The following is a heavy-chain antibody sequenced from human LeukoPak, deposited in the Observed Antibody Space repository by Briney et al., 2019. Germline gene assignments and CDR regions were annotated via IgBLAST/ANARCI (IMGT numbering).Heavy chain of an antibody. J-gene: IGHJ4*02. V-gene: IGHV3-21*01. CDR1: GFTFSSYS. CDR2: ISSSSYI. Sequence: GGSLRLSCAASGFTFSSYSMTWVRQAPGKGLEWVSSISSSSYIYYADSVKGRFTISRDNAKNSLYLQMNSLRAEDTAVYYCARVHPFDYWGQGTLVRLL. CDR3: ARVHPFDY.